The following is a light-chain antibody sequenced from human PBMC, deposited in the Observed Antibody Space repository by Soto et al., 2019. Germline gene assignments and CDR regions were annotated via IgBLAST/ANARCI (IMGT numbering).Light chain of an antibody. J-gene: IGKJ4*01. CDR1: QSVSTY. V-gene: IGKV3-11*01. Sequence: DIVLTQSPATLSLSPGERATLSCRASQSVSTYVYWYQQKPGQAPRLLIYDAFNRATGIPARFSGSGSGTDFTLTISSLEPEDFAVYYCQQRSNWPLTFGGGAKVEIK. CDR3: QQRSNWPLT. CDR2: DAF.